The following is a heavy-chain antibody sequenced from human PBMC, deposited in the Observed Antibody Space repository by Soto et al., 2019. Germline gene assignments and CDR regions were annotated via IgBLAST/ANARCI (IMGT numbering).Heavy chain of an antibody. CDR1: GGSMIGYY. CDR3: ARSIAVPSSHTDD. Sequence: TLSLNCLVSGGSMIGYYWSWIRQAPGKGLEWIGYVYYTGSTNYNPSLQSRVTISVDTSNKQFSLSLRLVTAADTAVYFCARSIAVPSSHTDDWGQGIRVTVS. CDR2: VYYTGST. V-gene: IGHV4-59*01. J-gene: IGHJ4*02. D-gene: IGHD6-6*01.